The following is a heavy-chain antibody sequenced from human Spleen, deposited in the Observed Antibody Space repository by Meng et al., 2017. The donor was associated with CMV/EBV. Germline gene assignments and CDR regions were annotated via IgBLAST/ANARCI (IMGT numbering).Heavy chain of an antibody. CDR1: GGSISSGGYY. CDR3: ARYDFWSGTENGMDV. D-gene: IGHD3-3*01. J-gene: IGHJ6*02. Sequence: LRLSCTVSGGSISSGGYYWSWIRQHPGKGLEWIGYIYYSGSTYYNPSLKSRVTISVDTSKNQFSLKLSSVTAADTAVYYCARYDFWSGTENGMDVWGQGTTVTVSS. CDR2: IYYSGST. V-gene: IGHV4-31*03.